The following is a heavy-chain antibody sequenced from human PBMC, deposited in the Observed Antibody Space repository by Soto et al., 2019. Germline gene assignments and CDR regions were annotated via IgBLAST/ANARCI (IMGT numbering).Heavy chain of an antibody. CDR1: GYTFTSCG. J-gene: IGHJ6*02. V-gene: IGHV1-18*04. CDR3: ARGAIFGVVIRSYYYYGMDV. D-gene: IGHD3-3*01. CDR2: ISAYNGNT. Sequence: GASVKVSCKASGYTFTSCGISWVRQAPGQGLEWMGWISAYNGNTNYAQKLQGRVTMTTDTSTSTAYMELRSLRSDDTAVYYCARGAIFGVVIRSYYYYGMDVWGQGTTVTVSS.